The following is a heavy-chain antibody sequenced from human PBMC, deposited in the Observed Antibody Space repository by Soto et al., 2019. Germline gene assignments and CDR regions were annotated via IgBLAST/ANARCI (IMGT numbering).Heavy chain of an antibody. CDR3: AREDSIIIPAVSDF. CDR2: VSKSDYT. CDR1: GFYFNNYG. J-gene: IGHJ4*02. V-gene: IGHV3-21*01. D-gene: IGHD2-2*01. Sequence: GSLRLSCAVSGFYFNNYGINWVRQPPGKGLEWVSSVSKSDYTYYSDSVKGRFTISRDNAKNSVSLQMNSLRAEDTAVYYCAREDSIIIPAVSDFWGQGTLVTVSS.